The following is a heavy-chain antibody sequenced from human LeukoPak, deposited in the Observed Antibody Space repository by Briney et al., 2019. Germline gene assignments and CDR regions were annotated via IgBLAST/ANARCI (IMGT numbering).Heavy chain of an antibody. V-gene: IGHV4-34*01. CDR2: INHSGST. CDR1: GGSFSGYY. Sequence: PSETLSLTCAVYGGSFSGYYWSWIRQPPGKGLEWIGEINHSGSTNYNPSLKSRVTISVDTSKNQFSLKLSSVTAADTAVYYCARVRVFGVVIYYYGMDVRGQGTTVTVSS. J-gene: IGHJ6*02. D-gene: IGHD3-3*01. CDR3: ARVRVFGVVIYYYGMDV.